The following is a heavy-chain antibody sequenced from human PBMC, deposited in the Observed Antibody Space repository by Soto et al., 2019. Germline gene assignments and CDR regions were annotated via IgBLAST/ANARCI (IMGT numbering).Heavy chain of an antibody. CDR3: AKGLYSRSWYCPAQH. V-gene: IGHV3-21*04. Sequence: GGYLGLSCAASGFTFSSYSMNWVRQAPGKGLEWVSSISSSSSYIYYADSVKGRFTISRDNAKNSLYLQMNSLRAEDTALYYCAKGLYSRSWYCPAQHWGQGTLVTVSA. CDR1: GFTFSSYS. CDR2: ISSSSSYI. D-gene: IGHD6-13*01. J-gene: IGHJ1*01.